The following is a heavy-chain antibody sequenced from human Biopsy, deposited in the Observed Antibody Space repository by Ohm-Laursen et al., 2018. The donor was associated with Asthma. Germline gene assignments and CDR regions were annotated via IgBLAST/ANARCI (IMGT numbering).Heavy chain of an antibody. CDR1: GFKFDEYT. CDR2: ISWNSATI. V-gene: IGHV3-9*01. CDR3: AKVRSDWVITESFDY. J-gene: IGHJ4*02. D-gene: IGHD3-22*01. Sequence: SLRLSCAASGFKFDEYTMHWVRQAPGKGLEWVSGISWNSATIGYADSVEGRFTISRDNAKNSVLLHMDSLRPEDTAFYYCAKVRSDWVITESFDYWGQGTLVTVSS.